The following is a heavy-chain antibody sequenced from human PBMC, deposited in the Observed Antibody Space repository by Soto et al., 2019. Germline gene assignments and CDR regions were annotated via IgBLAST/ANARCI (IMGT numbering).Heavy chain of an antibody. CDR3: AHSSFSAYYDFWSGSYPPPNRFDP. J-gene: IGHJ5*02. Sequence: ESGPTLVNPTQTLTLTCTFSGFSLSTSGVGVGWIRQPPGKALEWLALIYWDDDKRYSPSLKSRLTITKDTYTNQVVLTMTNMDPVDTATYYCAHSSFSAYYDFWSGSYPPPNRFDPWGQGTLVTVSS. D-gene: IGHD3-3*01. CDR2: IYWDDDK. CDR1: GFSLSTSGVG. V-gene: IGHV2-5*02.